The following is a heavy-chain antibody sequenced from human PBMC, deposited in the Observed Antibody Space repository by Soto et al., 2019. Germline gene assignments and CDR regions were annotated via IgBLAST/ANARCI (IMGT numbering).Heavy chain of an antibody. Sequence: GGSLRLSCEASGFAFSAYAMSWVRQAPGKGLEWVSGISGSGHKTYYADPVKGRFTSSRDNYKNMMYLHMSSLRAEDTAIYYCAKRAVGDHWGQGTLVTVSS. J-gene: IGHJ4*02. CDR2: ISGSGHKT. CDR3: AKRAVGDH. CDR1: GFAFSAYA. D-gene: IGHD1-26*01. V-gene: IGHV3-23*01.